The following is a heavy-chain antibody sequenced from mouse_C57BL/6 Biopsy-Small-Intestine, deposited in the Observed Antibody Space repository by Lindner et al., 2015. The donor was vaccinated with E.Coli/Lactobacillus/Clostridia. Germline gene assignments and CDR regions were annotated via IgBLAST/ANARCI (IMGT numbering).Heavy chain of an antibody. CDR3: AREGPWPFAY. V-gene: IGHV1-39*01. J-gene: IGHJ3*01. CDR1: GYLFTDHN. Sequence: VQLQESGPELVKPGASVKISCKASGYLFTDHNMNWVKQTNGKSLEWIGVINPKYGTTSYNQKFMGKATLTVDQSSGTAYMQLKSLISEDSAVYYCAREGPWPFAYWGQGTLVTVSA. CDR2: INPKYGTT.